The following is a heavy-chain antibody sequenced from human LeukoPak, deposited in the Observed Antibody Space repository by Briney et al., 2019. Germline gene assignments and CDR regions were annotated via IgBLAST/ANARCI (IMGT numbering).Heavy chain of an antibody. CDR1: GFTFNMYW. V-gene: IGHV3-7*01. CDR3: AREKEQWLDDAFDI. D-gene: IGHD6-19*01. J-gene: IGHJ3*02. CDR2: IKQDGSEK. Sequence: GGSLRLSCAASGFTFNMYWMHWVRQAPGKGLEWVANIKQDGSEKYYVDSVKGRFTISRDNAKNSLYLQMNSLRAEDTAVYYCAREKEQWLDDAFDIWGQGTMVTVSS.